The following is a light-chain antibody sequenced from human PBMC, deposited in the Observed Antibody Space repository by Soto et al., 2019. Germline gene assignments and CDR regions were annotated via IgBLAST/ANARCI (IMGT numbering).Light chain of an antibody. CDR1: QSVSSY. CDR2: DAS. CDR3: QQRNNWTPYT. Sequence: EIVLTQSPATLSLSPGERATLSCRASQSVSSYLAWYQQKPGQAPRLLTYDASNRSTGIPARFSGSGSGTGFTLAITSLEPEDVAVYYCQQRNNWTPYTFGKGTKLEIK. J-gene: IGKJ2*01. V-gene: IGKV3-11*01.